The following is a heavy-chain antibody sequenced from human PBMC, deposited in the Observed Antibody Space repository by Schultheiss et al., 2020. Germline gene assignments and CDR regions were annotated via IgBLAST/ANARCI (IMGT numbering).Heavy chain of an antibody. CDR1: GYTFTGYY. CDR2: INPNSGGT. Sequence: ASVKVSCKASGYTFTGYYMHWVRQAPGQGLEWMGWINPNSGGTNYAQKFQGRVTMTRDTSISTAYMELSRLRSDDTAVYYCARDSYSNYEEGYYYYYYGMDVWGQGTTVTVSS. CDR3: ARDSYSNYEEGYYYYYYGMDV. D-gene: IGHD4-11*01. J-gene: IGHJ6*02. V-gene: IGHV1-2*02.